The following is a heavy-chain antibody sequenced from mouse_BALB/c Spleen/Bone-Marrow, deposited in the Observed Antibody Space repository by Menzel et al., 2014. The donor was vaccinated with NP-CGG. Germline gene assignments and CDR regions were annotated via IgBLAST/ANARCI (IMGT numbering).Heavy chain of an antibody. J-gene: IGHJ2*01. CDR3: GREIYYGNPDY. CDR2: INPYNGDT. V-gene: IGHV1-37*01. CDR1: GYSFTGYF. D-gene: IGHD2-1*01. Sequence: EVKLMESGPELVKPGAPVKISCKASGYSFTGYFMNWVKQSHGKSLEWIGRINPYNGDTFYNQKFKGKATLTVDKSSSTAHMELLSLTSEDSAVYYCGREIYYGNPDYWGQGTTLTVSS.